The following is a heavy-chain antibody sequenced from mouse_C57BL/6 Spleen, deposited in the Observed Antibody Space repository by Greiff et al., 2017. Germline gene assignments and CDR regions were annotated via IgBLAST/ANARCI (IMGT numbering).Heavy chain of an antibody. CDR1: GYTFTSYW. V-gene: IGHV1-50*01. CDR2: IDPSDSYT. Sequence: QVQLQQPGAELVKPGASVKLSCKASGYTFTSYWMQWVKQRPGQGLEWIGEIDPSDSYTTYNQKFKGKATLTVDTSSSTAYMQLSSLTSEDSAVYDCARGPYYYGYAMDYWGQGTSVTVSS. J-gene: IGHJ4*01. CDR3: ARGPYYYGYAMDY. D-gene: IGHD1-1*01.